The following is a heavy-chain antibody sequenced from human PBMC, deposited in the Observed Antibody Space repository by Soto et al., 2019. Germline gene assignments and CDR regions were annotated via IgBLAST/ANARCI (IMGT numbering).Heavy chain of an antibody. V-gene: IGHV3-30*03. J-gene: IGHJ4*02. D-gene: IGHD1-26*01. Sequence: QVQLVESGGGVVQPGRSLRLSCAASGFTFSRYGRHGVLQAPGKGLEWVAVISYDGSNKYYADSVKGRFTISRDNSKNTLYLQMNSLRAEDTAGYYCARSPYSVSYLAYFDYWGQGTLVTVSS. CDR3: ARSPYSVSYLAYFDY. CDR1: GFTFSRYG. CDR2: ISYDGSNK.